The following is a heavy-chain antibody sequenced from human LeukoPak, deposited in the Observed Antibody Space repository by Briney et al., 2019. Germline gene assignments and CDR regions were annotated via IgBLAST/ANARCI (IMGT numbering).Heavy chain of an antibody. CDR2: IYYSGST. Sequence: SETLSLTCTVSGGSISSYYWSWIRQPPGKGLEWIGYIYYSGSTNYNPSLKSRVTISVDTSKNQFSLKLSSVTAADTAVYYCARIRSSWYFDYWGQGTLVTVSS. CDR3: ARIRSSWYFDY. J-gene: IGHJ4*02. V-gene: IGHV4-59*01. CDR1: GGSISSYY. D-gene: IGHD6-13*01.